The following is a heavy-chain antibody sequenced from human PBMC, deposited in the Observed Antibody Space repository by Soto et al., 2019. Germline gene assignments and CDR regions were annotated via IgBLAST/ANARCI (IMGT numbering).Heavy chain of an antibody. D-gene: IGHD5-18*01. CDR2: ISGSGGST. CDR1: GFTFSSYA. CDR3: AKRLLYYYYGMDV. V-gene: IGHV3-23*01. Sequence: VGSLRLSCAASGFTFSSYAMSWVRQAPGKGLEWVSAISGSGGSTYYADSVKGRFTISRDNSKNTLYLQMNSLRAEDTAVYYCAKRLLYYYYGMDVWGQGTTVTVSS. J-gene: IGHJ6*02.